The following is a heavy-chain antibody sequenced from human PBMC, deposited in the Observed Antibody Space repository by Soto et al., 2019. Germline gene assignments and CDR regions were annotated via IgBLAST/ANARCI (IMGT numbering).Heavy chain of an antibody. CDR2: INHSGST. Sequence: SETLSLTCAVNGGSFSGYYWSWIRQPPGKGLEWIGEINHSGSTNYNPSLKSRVTISVDTSKNQFSLKLSSVTAADTAVYYCAGNYGVKWDYWGQGTLVTVSS. CDR1: GGSFSGYY. J-gene: IGHJ4*02. D-gene: IGHD4-4*01. CDR3: AGNYGVKWDY. V-gene: IGHV4-34*01.